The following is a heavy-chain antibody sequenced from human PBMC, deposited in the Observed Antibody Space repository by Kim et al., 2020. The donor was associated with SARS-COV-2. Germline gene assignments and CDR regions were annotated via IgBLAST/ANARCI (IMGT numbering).Heavy chain of an antibody. D-gene: IGHD2-2*02. V-gene: IGHV3-23*01. CDR2: ISDSGSST. CDR1: GFTFSSNA. CDR3: AKEGRSCTSTSCYTQSFEY. Sequence: GGSLRLSCAASGFTFSSNAMSWVRQAPGKGLEWVSAISDSGSSTYYADSVKGRFTISRDNSKNTLYLQMNSLRAEDTAVYYCAKEGRSCTSTSCYTQSFEYWGQGTLVTVSS. J-gene: IGHJ4*02.